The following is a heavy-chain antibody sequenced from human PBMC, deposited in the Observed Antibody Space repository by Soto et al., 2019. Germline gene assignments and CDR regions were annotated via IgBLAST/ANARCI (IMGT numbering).Heavy chain of an antibody. D-gene: IGHD3-22*01. Sequence: ASVKVSCKTSGYTFTSYGVSWVRQAPGQGLEWMGWITANNVNTNYAQKFQGRVTMTTDTSTATAYMELRSLRSDDTAVYYCARDMGGYYFEPNDYWGQGTLVTVSS. CDR2: ITANNVNT. CDR1: GYTFTSYG. CDR3: ARDMGGYYFEPNDY. V-gene: IGHV1-18*01. J-gene: IGHJ4*02.